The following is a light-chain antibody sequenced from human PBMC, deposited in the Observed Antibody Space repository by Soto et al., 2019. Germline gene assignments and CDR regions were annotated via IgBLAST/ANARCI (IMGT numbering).Light chain of an antibody. Sequence: EIVVTLSPGSLSLSPREIAPLSCRAIQSVSNNYLAWYQQKPGQAPRLLIYGASNRATGIPDRFSGSGSGTDFTLTISRLEPEDFAVYFCQRYGSSPLITFGQGTRLEIK. CDR1: QSVSNNY. CDR2: GAS. V-gene: IGKV3-20*01. CDR3: QRYGSSPLIT. J-gene: IGKJ5*01.